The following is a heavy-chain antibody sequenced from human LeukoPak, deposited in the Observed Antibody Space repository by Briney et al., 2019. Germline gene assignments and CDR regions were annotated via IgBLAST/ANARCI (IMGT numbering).Heavy chain of an antibody. J-gene: IGHJ6*02. D-gene: IGHD5-18*01. CDR3: AKHRYGQYYYGMDV. CDR2: IFASGAST. Sequence: GGSLRLSCAASGFSVSSNYMNWVRQAPGKGLEWVSAIFASGASTYYGDSVKGRFTISRDNSKNTLYLQMNSLRVEDTAVYFCAKHRYGQYYYGMDVWGQGTTVTVSS. V-gene: IGHV3-23*01. CDR1: GFSVSSNY.